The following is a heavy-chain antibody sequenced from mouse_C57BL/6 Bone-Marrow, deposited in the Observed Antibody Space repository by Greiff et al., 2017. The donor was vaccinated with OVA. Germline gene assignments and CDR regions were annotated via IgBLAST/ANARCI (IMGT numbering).Heavy chain of an antibody. V-gene: IGHV1-19*01. D-gene: IGHD4-1*01. CDR1: GYTFTDYY. CDR2: INPYNGGT. J-gene: IGHJ1*03. CDR3: ARNWDWYFDV. Sequence: LVEPGASVKMSCKASGYTFTDYYMNWVKQSHGKSLEWIGVINPYNGGTSYNQKFKGKATLTVDKSSSTAYMELNSLTSEDSAVYYCARNWDWYFDVWGTGTTVTVSS.